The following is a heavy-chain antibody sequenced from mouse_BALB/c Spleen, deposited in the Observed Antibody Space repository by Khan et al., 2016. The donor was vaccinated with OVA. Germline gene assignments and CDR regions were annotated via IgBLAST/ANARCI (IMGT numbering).Heavy chain of an antibody. CDR1: GYSITSGYG. J-gene: IGHJ2*01. CDR3: ARTARVKY. V-gene: IGHV3-2*02. Sequence: EVQLQESGPGLVKPSQSLSLTCTVTGYSITSGYGWNWIRQFPGNKLEWMGYISYIGSTNYNPSLKSRISISRDTSKDQFFLQLNSVTTEDTATYYCARTARVKYWGQGTTLTV. CDR2: ISYIGST. D-gene: IGHD1-2*01.